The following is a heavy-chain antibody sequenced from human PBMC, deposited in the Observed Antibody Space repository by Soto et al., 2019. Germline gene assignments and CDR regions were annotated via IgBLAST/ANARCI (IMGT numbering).Heavy chain of an antibody. CDR3: AHRRRNNWFDP. V-gene: IGHV2-5*01. Sequence: WNDDKRYSPSLKSRLTITKDTSKNQVVLTMTNMDPVDTATYYCAHRRRNNWFDPWGQGTLVTVSS. J-gene: IGHJ5*02. CDR2: WNDDK.